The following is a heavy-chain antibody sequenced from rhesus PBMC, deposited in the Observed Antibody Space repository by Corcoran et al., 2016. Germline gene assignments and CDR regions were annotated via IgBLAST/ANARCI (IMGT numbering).Heavy chain of an antibody. D-gene: IGHD3-34*01. CDR1: GYSISRNY. CDR3: ARDWGDYYYFDY. CDR2: IYGSSGST. Sequence: QVQLQESGPGLVKPSATLPLTCADSGYSISRNYWSWIRQHPGKGLEWIGYIYGSSGSTSYNPSLKSRVTISTDTSKNQFSLKLSSVTAADTAVYYCARDWGDYYYFDYWGQGVLVTVSS. V-gene: IGHV4-147*01. J-gene: IGHJ4*01.